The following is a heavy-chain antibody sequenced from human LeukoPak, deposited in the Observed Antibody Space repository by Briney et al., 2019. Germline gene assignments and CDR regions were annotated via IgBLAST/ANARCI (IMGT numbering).Heavy chain of an antibody. V-gene: IGHV3-33*01. J-gene: IGHJ4*02. Sequence: GGSLRLSCAASGFTFRTYGMHWVRQAPGEGLEWVAVIWYDGSNNYYADSVKGRFTVSRDNSKNTLYLQMNSLRAEDTAVYYCARDQNGYFDYWGQGTLVTVSS. CDR3: ARDQNGYFDY. CDR2: IWYDGSNN. CDR1: GFTFRTYG.